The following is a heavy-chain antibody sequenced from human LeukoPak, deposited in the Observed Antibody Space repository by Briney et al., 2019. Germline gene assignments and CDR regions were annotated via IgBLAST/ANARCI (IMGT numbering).Heavy chain of an antibody. V-gene: IGHV3-30*18. CDR2: ISYDGSNK. D-gene: IGHD6-13*01. Sequence: GGSLRLSCAASGFTFSSYGMHWVRQAPGKGLEWVAVISYDGSNKYYADSVKGRFTISRDNSKNTLYLQMNSLRAEDTAVYYCAKDYIAAAGTDRSDYWGQGTLVTVSS. CDR3: AKDYIAAAGTDRSDY. J-gene: IGHJ4*02. CDR1: GFTFSSYG.